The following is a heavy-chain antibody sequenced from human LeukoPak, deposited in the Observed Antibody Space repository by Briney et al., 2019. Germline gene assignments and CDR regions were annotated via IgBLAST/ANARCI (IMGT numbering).Heavy chain of an antibody. J-gene: IGHJ5*02. CDR1: VFSFTSYA. D-gene: IGHD6-13*01. CDR2: ISGSADT. CDR3: TKLPSESYTSSWYAT. Sequence: GGSLRLSCVAPVFSFTSYAMSWVRHAPGPGPEAVSSISGSADTYYADSVKGRFTIFRDNSRNTLYLQMNGLRAEDTAVYYCTKLPSESYTSSWYATWGQGTLVTVSS. V-gene: IGHV3-23*01.